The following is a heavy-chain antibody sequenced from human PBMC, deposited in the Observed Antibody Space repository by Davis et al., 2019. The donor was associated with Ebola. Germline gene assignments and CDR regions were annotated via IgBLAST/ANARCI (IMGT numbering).Heavy chain of an antibody. CDR2: IYYSGST. V-gene: IGHV4-39*01. CDR1: GGSISSSSYY. D-gene: IGHD6-13*01. J-gene: IGHJ5*02. CDR3: ASRQAAPDRGPWFGP. Sequence: MPGGSLRLSCTVSGGSISSSSYYWGWIRQPPGKGLEWIGSIYYSGSTYYNPSLKSRVTISVDTSKNQFSLKLSSVTAADTAVYYCASRQAAPDRGPWFGPWGQGTLVTVSS.